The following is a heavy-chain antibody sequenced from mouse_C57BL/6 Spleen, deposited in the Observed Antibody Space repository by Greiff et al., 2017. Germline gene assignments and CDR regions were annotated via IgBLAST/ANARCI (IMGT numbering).Heavy chain of an antibody. CDR2: IDPETGGT. Sequence: VQLQQSGAELVRPGASVTLSCKASGYTFTDYEMHWVKQTPVHGLEWIGAIDPETGGTAYNQKFKGMAILTADKSSSTAYMELRSLTSEDSAVYYCTRTRGFAYWGQGTLVTVSA. CDR1: GYTFTDYE. CDR3: TRTRGFAY. V-gene: IGHV1-15*01. D-gene: IGHD3-1*01. J-gene: IGHJ3*01.